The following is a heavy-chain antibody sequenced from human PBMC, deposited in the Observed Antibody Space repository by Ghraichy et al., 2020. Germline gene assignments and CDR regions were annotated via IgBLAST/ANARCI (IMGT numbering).Heavy chain of an antibody. CDR1: GGSFSGYY. Sequence: SETLSLTCAVYGGSFSGYYWSWIRQPPGKGLEWIGEINHSGSTNYNPSLKSRVTISVDTSKNQFSLKLSSVTAADTAVYYCARDDYYGSGSHPALGWFDPWGQGTLVTVSS. CDR3: ARDDYYGSGSHPALGWFDP. D-gene: IGHD3-10*01. J-gene: IGHJ5*02. V-gene: IGHV4-34*01. CDR2: INHSGST.